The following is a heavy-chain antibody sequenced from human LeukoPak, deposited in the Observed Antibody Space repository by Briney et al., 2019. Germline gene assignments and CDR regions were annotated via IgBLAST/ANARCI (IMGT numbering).Heavy chain of an antibody. Sequence: SETLSLTCAVYGGSFSGYYWSWIRQPPGKGLEWIGEINHSGSTNYNPSLKSRVTISVDTSKNQFSLKLSSVTAADTAVYYCARVRRELRKVHYYYYYMDVWGQGTTVTVSS. J-gene: IGHJ6*03. CDR2: INHSGST. D-gene: IGHD1-7*01. CDR1: GGSFSGYY. V-gene: IGHV4-34*01. CDR3: ARVRRELRKVHYYYYYMDV.